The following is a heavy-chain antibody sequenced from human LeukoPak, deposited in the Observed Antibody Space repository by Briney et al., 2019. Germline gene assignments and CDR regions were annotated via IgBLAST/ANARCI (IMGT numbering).Heavy chain of an antibody. J-gene: IGHJ5*01. CDR3: ARDLWNFYDDSGYNRDFDS. CDR1: TSR. Sequence: ASVKVSCKATSRISWVRQAPGQGLEWMGWIGTYGGDTYYAQKFQGRITATTDTSTSTVYMELRNLRSDDTAVYYCARDLWNFYDDSGYNRDFDSWGQGTLVTVSS. D-gene: IGHD3-22*01. CDR2: IGTYGGDT. V-gene: IGHV1-18*01.